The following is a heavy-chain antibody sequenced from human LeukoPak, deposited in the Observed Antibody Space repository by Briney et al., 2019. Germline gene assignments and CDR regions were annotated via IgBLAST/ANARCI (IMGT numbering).Heavy chain of an antibody. D-gene: IGHD3-10*01. CDR3: ARDSPYYYGSGSYYNCLDY. CDR2: INPNSGGT. Sequence: GASVKVSCKASGYTFTGYYMHWVRQAPGQGLEWMGWINPNSGGTNYAQKFPGRVTMTRDTSISTAYMELSRLRSDDTAVYYCARDSPYYYGSGSYYNCLDYWGQGTLVTVSP. V-gene: IGHV1-2*02. CDR1: GYTFTGYY. J-gene: IGHJ4*02.